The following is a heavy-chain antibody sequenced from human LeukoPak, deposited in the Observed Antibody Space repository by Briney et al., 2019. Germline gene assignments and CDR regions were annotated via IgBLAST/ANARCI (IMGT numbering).Heavy chain of an antibody. J-gene: IGHJ4*02. D-gene: IGHD4-17*01. CDR3: AKEIQAYGASVGSG. CDR2: ISGSGGST. CDR1: GFTFSSYA. Sequence: GGSLRLSCAASGFTFSSYAMSWVRQTPGKGLEWVSAISGSGGSTYYADSVKGRFTISRDNSKNTLYLQMNSLRAEDTAVYYLAKEIQAYGASVGSGWGQGTLVTVSS. V-gene: IGHV3-23*01.